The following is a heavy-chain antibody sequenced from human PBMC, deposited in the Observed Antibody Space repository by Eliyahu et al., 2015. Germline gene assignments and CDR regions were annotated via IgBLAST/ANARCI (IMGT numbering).Heavy chain of an antibody. J-gene: IGHJ3*02. CDR3: TRHNSIAAAGIDI. CDR2: IYYSGGA. D-gene: IGHD6-13*01. V-gene: IGHV4-39*01. CDR1: GGSXSSTXDY. Sequence: QLQLQESGPGLVKPSETLSLTCTVXGGSXSSTXDYWGWIRQPPGKGLEWIGSIYYSGGAYYNPSLKSRVTISVDTSKNQFSLNLSSVTAADTAVYYCTRHNSIAAAGIDIWGQGTMVTVSS.